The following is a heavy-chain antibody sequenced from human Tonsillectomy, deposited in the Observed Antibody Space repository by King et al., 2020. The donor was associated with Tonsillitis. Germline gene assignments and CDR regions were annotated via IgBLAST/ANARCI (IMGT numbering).Heavy chain of an antibody. CDR3: AGPKTTGRAAEYCQH. CDR2: ISYDGSNK. D-gene: IGHD1-14*01. V-gene: IGHV3-30-3*01. J-gene: IGHJ1*01. CDR1: GFTFSHYS. Sequence: VQLVESGGGVVQPGRSLRLSCAASGFTFSHYSMHWVRQAPGKGLECVSLISYDGSNKYYADSVKGRFTISRDNSKNTLYLQMDSLRADDTAVYYCAGPKTTGRAAEYCQHWGQGTLVTVSS.